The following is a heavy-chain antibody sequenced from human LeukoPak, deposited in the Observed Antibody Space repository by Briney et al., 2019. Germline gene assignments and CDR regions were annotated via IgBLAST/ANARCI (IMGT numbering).Heavy chain of an antibody. V-gene: IGHV5-51*01. CDR3: ARGTARFDY. CDR2: IYPGDSET. CDR1: GYSFNSYW. D-gene: IGHD1-1*01. J-gene: IGHJ4*02. Sequence: GEPLKISCKGSGYSFNSYWIDWVRQMPGKGLEWMGTIYPGDSETRYSPSFQGQVTMSADKSISTAYLQWSSLKASDTAMYYCARGTARFDYWGQGTLVSVSS.